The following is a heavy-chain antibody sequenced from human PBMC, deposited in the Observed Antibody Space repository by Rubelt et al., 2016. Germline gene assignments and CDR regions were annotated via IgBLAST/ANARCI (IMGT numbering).Heavy chain of an antibody. D-gene: IGHD6-13*01. CDR3: ASMYSSSWYRGWFDP. CDR1: GYTFTSYG. V-gene: IGHV1-18*01. Sequence: QVQLVQSGAEVKKPGASVKVSCKASGYTFTSYGISWVRQAPGQGLEWMGWISAYNGNTNYAQKLQGGATMTTDTSTGTAYMGLRSLRSDDTAVYYCASMYSSSWYRGWFDPWGQGTLVTVSS. CDR2: ISAYNGNT. J-gene: IGHJ5*02.